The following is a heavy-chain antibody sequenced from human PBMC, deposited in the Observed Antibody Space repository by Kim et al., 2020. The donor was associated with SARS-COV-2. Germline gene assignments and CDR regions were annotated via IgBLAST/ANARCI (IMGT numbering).Heavy chain of an antibody. CDR1: GDSVSSNGAA. J-gene: IGHJ4*02. CDR3: ARNFHTGFEY. CDR2: TYYRSKWLN. V-gene: IGHV6-1*01. Sequence: SQTLSLTCAISGDSVSSNGAAWNWIRQSPSRGLEWLGRTYYRSKWLNGYAVSLRGRITINPDTSKNQFSLHLNSVTPEDTAVYYCARNFHTGFEYWGQGTLVNVSS.